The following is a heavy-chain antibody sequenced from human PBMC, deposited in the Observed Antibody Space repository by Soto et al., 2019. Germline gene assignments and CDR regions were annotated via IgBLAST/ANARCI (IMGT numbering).Heavy chain of an antibody. CDR1: GYTFTSYG. CDR3: ARGVRPYYYDGSRRFDY. Sequence: ASVKVSCKASGYTFTSYGISWVRQAPGRGLEWMGWISAYHGNTNYAQKLPGRVTMTTDTATSTAYMELRSLRSDDTAVNDCARGVRPYYYDGSRRFDYWGHGTLVTVYS. D-gene: IGHD3-22*01. V-gene: IGHV1-18*01. J-gene: IGHJ4*01. CDR2: ISAYHGNT.